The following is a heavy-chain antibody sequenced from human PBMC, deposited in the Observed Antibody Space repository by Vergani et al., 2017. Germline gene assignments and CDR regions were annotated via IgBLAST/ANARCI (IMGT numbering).Heavy chain of an antibody. CDR1: GFTFSSYA. D-gene: IGHD3-3*01. J-gene: IGHJ6*03. CDR2: ISGSGGST. V-gene: IGHV3-23*01. Sequence: EVQLLESGGGLVQPGGSLRLSCAAYGFTFSSYAMSWVRQAPGKGLEWVSAISGSGGSTYYADSVKGRFTISRDNSKNTLYLQMNSLRAEDTAVYYCAKGGSYDXWSGYYPRDYYMDVWGKGTTVTVSS. CDR3: AKGGSYDXWSGYYPRDYYMDV.